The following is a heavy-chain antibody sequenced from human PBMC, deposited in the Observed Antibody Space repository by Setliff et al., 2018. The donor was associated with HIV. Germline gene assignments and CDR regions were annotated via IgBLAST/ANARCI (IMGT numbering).Heavy chain of an antibody. J-gene: IGHJ3*01. CDR1: GGSMSTYY. CDR3: ARHQGKYYDSSGYSG. V-gene: IGHV4-59*08. Sequence: SETLSLTCTVSGGSMSTYYWSWIRQPPGKGLEWIGYIYTSGSTNYNPSLRSRVTISVDTSKNHFSLRLSSVTAADTAVYYCARHQGKYYDSSGYSGWGQGTMVTVSS. D-gene: IGHD3-22*01. CDR2: IYTSGST.